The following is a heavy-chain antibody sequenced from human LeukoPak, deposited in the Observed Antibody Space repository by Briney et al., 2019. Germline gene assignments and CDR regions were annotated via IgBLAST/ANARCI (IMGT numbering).Heavy chain of an antibody. J-gene: IGHJ4*02. V-gene: IGHV3-7*04. CDR3: ARDVRPDY. CDR1: GFTFSSYW. CDR2: IKQDGTEK. Sequence: GGSLRLSCAASGFTFSSYWMSWVRQAPGEGLEWVANIKQDGTEKYYMDSVKGRFSISRDNAKNSLYPQMNALRAEDTAVYYCARDVRPDYWGQGTLVTVST. D-gene: IGHD6-6*01.